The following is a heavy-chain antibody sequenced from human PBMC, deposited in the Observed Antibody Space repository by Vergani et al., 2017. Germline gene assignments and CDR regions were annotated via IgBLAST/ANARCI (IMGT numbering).Heavy chain of an antibody. Sequence: QVQLVQSGAEVKKPGSSVKVSCKASGGTFSSYAISWVRQAPGQGLQWMGRIIPIFGTANYAQKFQGRVTITADESTSTAYMELTSLRSEDTAVYYCAKNGVGGDGSGGVCYSRATGPRSYWGQGTLVTVSS. CDR1: GGTFSSYA. J-gene: IGHJ4*02. CDR3: AKNGVGGDGSGGVCYSRATGPRSY. D-gene: IGHD2-15*01. CDR2: IIPIFGTA. V-gene: IGHV1-69*13.